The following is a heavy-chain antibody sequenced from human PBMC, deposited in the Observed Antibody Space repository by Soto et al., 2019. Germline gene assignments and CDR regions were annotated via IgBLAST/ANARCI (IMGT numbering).Heavy chain of an antibody. V-gene: IGHV3-30*18. CDR2: ISYDGSNK. CDR3: AKGQHCSSTSCYFYYYGMDV. CDR1: GFTFSSYG. Sequence: QVPLVESGGGVVQPGRSLRLSCAASGFTFSSYGMHWVRQAPGKGLEWVAVISYDGSNKYYADSVKGRFTISRDNSKNTLYLQMNSLRAEDTAVYYCAKGQHCSSTSCYFYYYGMDVWGQGTTVTVSS. D-gene: IGHD2-2*01. J-gene: IGHJ6*02.